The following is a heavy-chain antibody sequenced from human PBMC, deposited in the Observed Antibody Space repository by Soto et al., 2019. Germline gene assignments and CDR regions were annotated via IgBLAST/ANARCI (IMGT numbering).Heavy chain of an antibody. CDR3: AKEGDYGDYAGENWFDS. Sequence: EVQLVESGGGLVNPGGPLRLPVAPSGLPFFASWFHWFAQFPGKGLGGFSRINSDGSQKSYADSVRGRFTISRDNSKNTVYLQMNSLTAEDTAVYYCAKEGDYGDYAGENWFDSWGQGSLVTVSS. D-gene: IGHD4-17*01. CDR2: INSDGSQK. J-gene: IGHJ5*01. CDR1: GLPFFASW. V-gene: IGHV3-74*01.